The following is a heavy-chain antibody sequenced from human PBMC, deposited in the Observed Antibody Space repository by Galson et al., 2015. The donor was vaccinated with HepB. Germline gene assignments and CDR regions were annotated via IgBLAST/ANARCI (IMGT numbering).Heavy chain of an antibody. CDR1: GFSFSNCN. D-gene: IGHD1/OR15-1a*01. Sequence: SLRLSCAASGFSFSNCNMNWVRQTPGKGLEWLSYISRSSSTIYYADSVKGRFIISRDNAKNSLVLQMNSLRAEDTAVYYCARNLAFPANNDAFDIWGQGTRVIVSS. J-gene: IGHJ3*02. CDR2: ISRSSSTI. CDR3: ARNLAFPANNDAFDI. V-gene: IGHV3-48*01.